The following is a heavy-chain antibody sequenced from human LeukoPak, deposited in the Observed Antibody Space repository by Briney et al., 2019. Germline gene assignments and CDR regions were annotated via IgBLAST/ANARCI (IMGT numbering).Heavy chain of an antibody. V-gene: IGHV3-30-3*01. CDR1: GFTFTNYA. J-gene: IGHJ4*02. D-gene: IGHD2-2*01. Sequence: GGSLRLSCEASGFTFTNYAMHWVRQAPGKGLEWVAVISYDGTNKYYADSVKGRFTISRDNSKNTLYLQMNSLRAEDTAVYYCARESYCSATNCPPNYWGQGTQVTVSS. CDR2: ISYDGTNK. CDR3: ARESYCSATNCPPNY.